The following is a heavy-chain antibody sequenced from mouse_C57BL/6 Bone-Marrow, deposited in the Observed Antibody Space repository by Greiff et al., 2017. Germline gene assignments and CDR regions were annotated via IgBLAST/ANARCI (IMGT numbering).Heavy chain of an antibody. CDR2: ILPGSGST. V-gene: IGHV1-9*01. CDR3: ARPPYYYVSEGFAY. D-gene: IGHD1-1*01. J-gene: IGHJ3*01. CDR1: GYTFTGYW. Sequence: QVQLQQSGAELMKPGASVKLSCKATGYTFTGYWIEWVKQRPGHGLEWIGEILPGSGSTNYNEKFKGKATFTADTSSNTAYMQSSSLTTEDSVICFCARPPYYYVSEGFAYWGQRTLVTISA.